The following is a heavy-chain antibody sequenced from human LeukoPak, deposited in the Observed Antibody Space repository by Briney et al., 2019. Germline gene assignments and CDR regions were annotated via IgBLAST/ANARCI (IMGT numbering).Heavy chain of an antibody. J-gene: IGHJ3*02. Sequence: SETLSLTCAVSGGSISSSNWWSWVRQPPGKGLEGIGEIYHSGSTNYNPSLKSRVTISVDKSKNQFSLKLSSVTAADTAVYYCARDIDGSGAFDIWGQGTMVTVSS. D-gene: IGHD3-10*01. CDR1: GGSISSSNW. V-gene: IGHV4-4*02. CDR3: ARDIDGSGAFDI. CDR2: IYHSGST.